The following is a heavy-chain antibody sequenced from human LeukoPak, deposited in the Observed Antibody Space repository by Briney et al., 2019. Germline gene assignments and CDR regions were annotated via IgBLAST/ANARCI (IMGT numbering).Heavy chain of an antibody. CDR2: IDKKDNFYAT. CDR1: GFTFSGSA. Sequence: GGSLRLSCAASGFTFSGSAIHWVRHSSGKGLEWVGHIDKKDNFYATTSAASVTGRFTISRDDSKNTAYLKMNSLKTEDTALYYCTRDSGTYNWLDPWGQGTLVTVSS. CDR3: TRDSGTYNWLDP. J-gene: IGHJ5*02. V-gene: IGHV3-73*01. D-gene: IGHD1-26*01.